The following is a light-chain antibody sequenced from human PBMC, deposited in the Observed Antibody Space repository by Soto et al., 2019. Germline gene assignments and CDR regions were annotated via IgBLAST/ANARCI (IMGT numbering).Light chain of an antibody. J-gene: IGKJ1*01. CDR1: QSISSW. CDR3: QHYYSYPWT. V-gene: IGKV1-5*01. CDR2: DAS. Sequence: DIQMTQSPSTLSASVGDRVTITCWASQSISSWLAWYQQKSGKAPKLLIYDASSLQSGVPSRFSGSGSGTEFTLTISSLQPDDFATYYCQHYYSYPWTFGQGTKVDIK.